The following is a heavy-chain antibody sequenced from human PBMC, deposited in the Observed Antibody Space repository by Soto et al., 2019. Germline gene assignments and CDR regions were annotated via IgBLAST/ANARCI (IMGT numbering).Heavy chain of an antibody. CDR1: GYTFNKYA. CDR2: IHAGYGNT. V-gene: IGHV1-3*01. D-gene: IGHD6-13*01. CDR3: VRDDGRTWLLDC. J-gene: IGHJ4*02. Sequence: RPPVKVSCKASGYTFNKYAMHWVRQAPGQSLEWMGWIHAGYGNTKYSQKFQGRVTITRDTSATTAYMELSSLRSEDTGVYYCVRDDGRTWLLDCWGQGTLVTVSS.